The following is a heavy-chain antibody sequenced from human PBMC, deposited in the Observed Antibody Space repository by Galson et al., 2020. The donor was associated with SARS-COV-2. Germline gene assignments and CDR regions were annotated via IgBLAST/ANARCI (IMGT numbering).Heavy chain of an antibody. Sequence: ASETLSLTCTVSGYSISSGYYWGWVRQPPGKGLEWIGSMYHSGSTYYNPSLKSRVTISVDSSKNQFSLKLSSVTAADTAVYYCARDHGFTLGGVIDPPFDYWGQGTLVTVSS. V-gene: IGHV4-38-2*02. CDR1: GYSISSGYY. CDR3: ARDHGFTLGGVIDPPFDY. CDR2: MYHSGST. J-gene: IGHJ4*02. D-gene: IGHD3-16*02.